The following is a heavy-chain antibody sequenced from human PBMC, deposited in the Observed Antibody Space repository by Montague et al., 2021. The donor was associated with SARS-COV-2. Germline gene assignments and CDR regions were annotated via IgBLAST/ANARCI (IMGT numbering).Heavy chain of an antibody. Sequence: SETLSLTCTVSGGSVSRISSHWGWIRQPPGKGLEYIGSFYYAGGTQCNPSLKSRVTISVDTSNDQFSLKMNSVTAADTAVYFCARLYGSSFDYWAREHWSPSPQ. D-gene: IGHD4-17*01. J-gene: IGHJ4*02. V-gene: IGHV4-39*01. CDR3: ARLYGSSFDY. CDR1: GGSVSRISSH. CDR2: FYYAGGT.